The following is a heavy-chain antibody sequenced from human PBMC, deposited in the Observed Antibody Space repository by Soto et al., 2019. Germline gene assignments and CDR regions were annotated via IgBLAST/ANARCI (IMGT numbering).Heavy chain of an antibody. CDR1: GGSFSDYY. CDR2: INHSGST. V-gene: IGHV4-34*01. J-gene: IGHJ6*02. Sequence: QVQLQQWGAGLLKPSETLSLTCAVYGGSFSDYYWSWIRQPPGKGLEWIGEINHSGSTNYNPSLKSRVTISVDTSKNQFSLKQSSVTAADTAVYYCARLRTVTTRYYYGMDVWGQGTTVTVSS. D-gene: IGHD4-17*01. CDR3: ARLRTVTTRYYYGMDV.